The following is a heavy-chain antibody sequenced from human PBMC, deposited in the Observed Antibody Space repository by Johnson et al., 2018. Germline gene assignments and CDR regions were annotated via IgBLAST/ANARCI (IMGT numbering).Heavy chain of an antibody. CDR2: IIPIFGTA. CDR3: ASEGGQWLGGVDALDI. CDR1: GGTFSSYA. V-gene: IGHV1-69*01. Sequence: QVQLVESGAEVKEPGSSVKVSCKASGGTFSSYAISWVRQAPGQGLEWMGGIIPIFGTANYAQQFQGRVTITADAPTGTAYMELRRLRSEDTAVYYWASEGGQWLGGVDALDIWGQGTMVTVSS. J-gene: IGHJ3*02. D-gene: IGHD6-19*01.